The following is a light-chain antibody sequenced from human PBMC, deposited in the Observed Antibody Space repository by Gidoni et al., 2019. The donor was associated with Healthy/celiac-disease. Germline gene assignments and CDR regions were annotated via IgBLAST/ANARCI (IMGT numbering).Light chain of an antibody. V-gene: IGKV1-39*01. Sequence: DIQMTQSPSSLSASVGDRVTIICRASQSISSYLNWYQQKPGKAPKLLIYAASSLQSGVPSRFSGSGSGTDFTLTISSLQPEDFATYYCQQSYSPLAFGQXTKLEIK. CDR3: QQSYSPLA. CDR1: QSISSY. J-gene: IGKJ2*01. CDR2: AAS.